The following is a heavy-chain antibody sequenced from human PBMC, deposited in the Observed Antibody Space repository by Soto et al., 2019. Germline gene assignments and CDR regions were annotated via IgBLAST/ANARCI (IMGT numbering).Heavy chain of an antibody. CDR3: ARDRTDSGYYTNWLDP. D-gene: IGHD3-22*01. J-gene: IGHJ5*02. CDR2: IIPIFGTT. Sequence: ASVKVSCKASGGTFGSDAITWVRQAPGQGLEWVGRIIPIFGTTNYAQNLQSRVTISADKSTLTSYMELHSLTSDDTALYYCARDRTDSGYYTNWLDPWGQGAQVTVSS. V-gene: IGHV1-69*06. CDR1: GGTFGSDA.